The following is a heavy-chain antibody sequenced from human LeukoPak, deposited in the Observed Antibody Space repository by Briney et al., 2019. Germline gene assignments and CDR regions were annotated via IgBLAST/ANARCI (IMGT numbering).Heavy chain of an antibody. CDR3: ARGAVGMATIATTAWDI. CDR1: GVSTSRYY. CDR2: ISYSGST. D-gene: IGHD5-12*01. V-gene: IGHV4-59*01. Sequence: PSETLSLTCTVSGVSTSRYYWSSIRQPPRKGLEWIGYISYSGSTNYNPSLKSRVTISVDTSKPQFSLKLSSVTAADTAVYYCARGAVGMATIATTAWDIWGQGTMVTVSS. J-gene: IGHJ3*02.